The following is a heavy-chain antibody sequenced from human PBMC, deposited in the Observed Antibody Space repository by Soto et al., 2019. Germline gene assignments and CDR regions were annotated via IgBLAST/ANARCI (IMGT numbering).Heavy chain of an antibody. Sequence: SETLSLTCTVSGGSISSGDYYWSWIRQPPGKGLEWIGYIYYSGSTYYNPSLKSRVTISVDTSKNQFSLKLSSVTAADTAVYYCARERTDGSRLDPWGQGTLVTVS. J-gene: IGHJ5*02. D-gene: IGHD6-13*01. CDR1: GGSISSGDYY. CDR2: IYYSGST. V-gene: IGHV4-30-4*01. CDR3: ARERTDGSRLDP.